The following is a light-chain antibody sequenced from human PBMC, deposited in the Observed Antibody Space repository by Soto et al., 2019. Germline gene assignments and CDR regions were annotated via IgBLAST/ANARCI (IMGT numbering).Light chain of an antibody. CDR3: HQYKAGPRGT. Sequence: EIMMTQSPGTLSVSPGEGATLSCTASQSVNLNLAWYQQKPGQPPRLLLYGASTRATGIPVRFRGSGSGTESTLSISSLQAYYSAVSDWHQYKAGPRGTFGPATKVDI. CDR2: GAS. CDR1: QSVNLN. J-gene: IGKJ3*01. V-gene: IGKV3-15*01.